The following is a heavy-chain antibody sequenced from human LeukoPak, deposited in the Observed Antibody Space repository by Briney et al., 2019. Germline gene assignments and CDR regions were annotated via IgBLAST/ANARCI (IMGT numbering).Heavy chain of an antibody. V-gene: IGHV3-48*03. J-gene: IGHJ6*03. Sequence: GGPLRLSCAASGFTFSSYEMNWVRQAPGKGLEWVSYISSSGSTIYYADSVKGRFTISRDNAKNSLYLQMNSLRAEDTAVSYXXXDGPLEWXXPYYYYMDVWGKGTTVTVSS. D-gene: IGHD3-3*01. CDR2: ISSSGSTI. CDR3: XXDGPLEWXXPYYYYMDV. CDR1: GFTFSSYE.